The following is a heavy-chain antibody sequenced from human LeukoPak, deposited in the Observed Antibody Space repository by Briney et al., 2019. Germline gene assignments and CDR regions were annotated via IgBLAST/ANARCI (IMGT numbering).Heavy chain of an antibody. CDR3: ARDASIQPFDS. J-gene: IGHJ4*02. D-gene: IGHD5-18*01. CDR2: ISYDGSNK. CDR1: GFTFSSCA. Sequence: PGRSLRLSCAASGFTFSSCAMHWVRQAPGKGLEWVAVISYDGSNKYYADSVKGRFTISRDNAKNSLYLQMNSLRAEDTAVYYCARDASIQPFDSWGQGTLVTVSS. V-gene: IGHV3-30-3*01.